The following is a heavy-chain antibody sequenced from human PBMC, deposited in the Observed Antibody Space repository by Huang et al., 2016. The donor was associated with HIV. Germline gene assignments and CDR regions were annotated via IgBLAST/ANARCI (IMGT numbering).Heavy chain of an antibody. CDR2: IYSDGRT. J-gene: IGHJ4*02. D-gene: IGHD2-2*01. V-gene: IGHV3-53*01. CDR3: ARDLVCGSTTNDY. Sequence: EVQLVESGGGLIQPGGSLRLSCVASGFTVSDSYMSWVRQAPGKGLEWVSVIYSDGRTFYADSVKGRLTISRDNSKNTLYLQMNSLRPEDTAIYYCARDLVCGSTTNDYWGQGTLVTVSS. CDR1: GFTVSDSY.